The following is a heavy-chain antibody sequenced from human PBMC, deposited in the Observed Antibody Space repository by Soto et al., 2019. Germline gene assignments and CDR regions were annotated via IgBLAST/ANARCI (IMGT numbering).Heavy chain of an antibody. CDR2: IYYSGST. Sequence: QVQLQESGPGLVKPSQTLSLTCTVSGGSISSGGYYWSWIRQHPGKGLEWIGYIYYSGSTYYNPSLKSRVTISVDTSKNQCSLKLSSVTAADTAVYYCARVISPRVSSWYYYFDYWGQGTLVTVSS. CDR1: GGSISSGGYY. J-gene: IGHJ4*02. V-gene: IGHV4-31*03. CDR3: ARVISPRVSSWYYYFDY. D-gene: IGHD6-13*01.